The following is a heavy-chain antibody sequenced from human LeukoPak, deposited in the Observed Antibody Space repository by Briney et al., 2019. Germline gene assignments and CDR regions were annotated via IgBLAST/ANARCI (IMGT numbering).Heavy chain of an antibody. CDR2: ISDSGDAT. CDR1: VFTFYNYG. J-gene: IGHJ4*02. Sequence: GGSLRLSCALSVFTFYNYGMSWVPDAPGKGLEWVSVISDSGDATFYTDSVKGRFTISRDDSKNTLYLQMNSLRAEYTAVYYCAKEEGYMNPLDYWGQGILVTVSS. V-gene: IGHV3-23*01. D-gene: IGHD5-18*01. CDR3: AKEEGYMNPLDY.